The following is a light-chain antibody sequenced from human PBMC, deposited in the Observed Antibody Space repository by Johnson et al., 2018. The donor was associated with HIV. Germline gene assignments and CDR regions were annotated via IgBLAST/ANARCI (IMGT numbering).Light chain of an antibody. CDR1: SSNIGNNY. V-gene: IGLV1-51*02. CDR3: GTWDSSLSFYV. J-gene: IGLJ1*01. Sequence: HSVLTQPPSVSAAPGQKVTISCSGSSSNIGNNYVSWYQQLPGTAPKLLIYENNKRPSGIPDRFSGSKSGTSATLGITGLQTGDEADYYCGTWDSSLSFYVYGTVTKVTVL. CDR2: ENN.